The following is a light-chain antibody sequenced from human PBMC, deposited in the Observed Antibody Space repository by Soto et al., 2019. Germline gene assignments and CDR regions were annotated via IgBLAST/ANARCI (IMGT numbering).Light chain of an antibody. CDR1: QSVSSSY. CDR3: QQYCSSPPIT. CDR2: GAS. Sequence: EIVLTQSPGTLSLSPGERATLSCRASQSVSSSYLAWYQQKPGQAPRLLIYGASSRATGIPDRFSGSGSGTHFTLTISRLEPDDFAVYYCQQYCSSPPITFGPRTKVDI. J-gene: IGKJ3*01. V-gene: IGKV3-20*01.